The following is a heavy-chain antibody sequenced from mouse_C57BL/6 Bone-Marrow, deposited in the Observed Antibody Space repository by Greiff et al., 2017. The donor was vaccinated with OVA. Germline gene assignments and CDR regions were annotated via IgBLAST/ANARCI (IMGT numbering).Heavy chain of an antibody. Sequence: VKLMESGAELVMPGASVKLSCKASGYTFTSYWMHWVKQRPGQGLEWIGEIDPSDSYTNYNQKFKGKSTLTVDKSSSTAYMQLSSLTSEDSAVYYCARSFITTVVDEYFGVWGTGTTVTVAS. J-gene: IGHJ1*03. V-gene: IGHV1-69*01. CDR3: ARSFITTVVDEYFGV. CDR1: GYTFTSYW. D-gene: IGHD1-1*01. CDR2: IDPSDSYT.